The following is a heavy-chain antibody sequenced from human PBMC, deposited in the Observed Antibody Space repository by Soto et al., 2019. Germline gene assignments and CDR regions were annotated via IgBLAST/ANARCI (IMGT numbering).Heavy chain of an antibody. V-gene: IGHV1-3*05. CDR3: ARGTPVWFDP. Sequence: QVQLVQSGAEEKKPGASVKVSCKASGYTFSDYAIHWVRQAPGQRPEWMGWINAGNGNTKYSQKFQGRVTITRDTPASTAYMELSSLRSEDTAVYSCARGTPVWFDPGGQGTRVTVSS. D-gene: IGHD3-10*01. J-gene: IGHJ5*02. CDR2: INAGNGNT. CDR1: GYTFSDYA.